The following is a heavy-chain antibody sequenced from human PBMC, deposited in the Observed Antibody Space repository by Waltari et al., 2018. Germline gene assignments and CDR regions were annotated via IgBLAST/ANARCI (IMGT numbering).Heavy chain of an antibody. V-gene: IGHV3-74*01. Sequence: EVQRWESGGGLVQPGGSLRFSWEASGFPFSNYWIYWVRQAPGKGLVWVSRIISDGSSTTYADSVKGRFTISRDNAKNTLYLQMNSLRAEDTAVYYCARLSNWAGDYWGQGTLVTVSS. J-gene: IGHJ4*02. CDR1: GFPFSNYW. D-gene: IGHD1-1*01. CDR2: IISDGSST. CDR3: ARLSNWAGDY.